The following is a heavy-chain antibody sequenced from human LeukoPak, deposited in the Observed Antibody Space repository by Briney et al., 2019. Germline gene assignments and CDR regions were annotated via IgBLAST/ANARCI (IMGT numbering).Heavy chain of an antibody. CDR1: GVIFSSYA. CDR3: SNGQTSRGATPDDAFDI. D-gene: IGHD3-10*01. CDR2: ISGTGGRT. V-gene: IGHV3-23*01. J-gene: IGHJ3*02. Sequence: PGGSLRLSCAASGVIFSSYAMSWGRQAPGKGVEWVLGISGTGGRTYYAASVRGRFTISRDNSKNSLYLQMHSLRTEDTALYYCSNGQTSRGATPDDAFDIWGQGTMVTVSS.